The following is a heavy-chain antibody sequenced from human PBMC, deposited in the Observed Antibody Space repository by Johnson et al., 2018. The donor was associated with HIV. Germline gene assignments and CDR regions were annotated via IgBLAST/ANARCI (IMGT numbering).Heavy chain of an antibody. CDR3: ARDPYYDFLTGPRDAFDI. V-gene: IGHV3-66*01. CDR1: GFTVSNNY. D-gene: IGHD3-9*01. J-gene: IGHJ3*02. CDR2: IYSGGST. Sequence: VQLVESGGDLVQPGGSLRLSCAASGFTVSNNYVSWVRQAPGKGLEWVSVIYSGGSTYYADSVKGRFTISRDTSKNTLYLQMNSLRAEDTAVYYCARDPYYDFLTGPRDAFDIWGQGTMVTVSS.